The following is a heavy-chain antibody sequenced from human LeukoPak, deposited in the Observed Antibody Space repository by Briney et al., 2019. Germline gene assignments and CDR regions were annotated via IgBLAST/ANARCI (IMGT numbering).Heavy chain of an antibody. Sequence: PGGSLRLSCAASGCTFDDYAMHWVRQAPGKGLEWVSGISWNSGSIGYADSVKGRFTISRDNAKNSLYLEMNSLRAEDMAVYYCAREPDSSSEDDVFDIWGQGTMVTVSS. D-gene: IGHD4-11*01. J-gene: IGHJ3*02. CDR3: AREPDSSSEDDVFDI. CDR1: GCTFDDYA. V-gene: IGHV3-9*03. CDR2: ISWNSGSI.